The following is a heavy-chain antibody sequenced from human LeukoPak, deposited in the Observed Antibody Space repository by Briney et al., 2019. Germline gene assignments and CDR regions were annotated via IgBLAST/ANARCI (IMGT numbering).Heavy chain of an antibody. CDR1: GGSFSGYY. V-gene: IGHV4-34*01. Sequence: PSETLSLTCAVYGGSFSGYYWSWIRQPPGKGLEWIGEINHSGSTNYNPSLKSRVTISVDTSKNQFSLKLSSVTAADTAVYYCARGDLGITMVRGVSLAFDPWGQGTLVTVSS. J-gene: IGHJ5*02. CDR2: INHSGST. D-gene: IGHD3-10*01. CDR3: ARGDLGITMVRGVSLAFDP.